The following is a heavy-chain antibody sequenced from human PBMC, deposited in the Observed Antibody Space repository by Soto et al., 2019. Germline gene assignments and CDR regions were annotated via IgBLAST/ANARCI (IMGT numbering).Heavy chain of an antibody. CDR2: ISYDGANT. D-gene: IGHD3-3*01. V-gene: IGHV3-30-3*01. Sequence: QVQLVESGGGVVQPGGSLRLSCVASGLTLSSFSIHWVRQAPGKGLEWVAVISYDGANTYYADSVRGRFTISRDNSKNTVYLQLHSLRAEDTAMYYCARETRGGEWLMDVW. CDR3: ARETRGGEWLMDV. J-gene: IGHJ6*01. CDR1: GLTLSSFS.